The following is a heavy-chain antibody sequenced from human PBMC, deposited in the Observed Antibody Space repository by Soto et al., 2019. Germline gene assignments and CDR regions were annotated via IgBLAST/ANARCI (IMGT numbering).Heavy chain of an antibody. Sequence: FLTCTVCAESILRGAYYMSLIRQPQGKSLEWIGYIYYSGSTYYNPSLKSRATSKPDTSQHQFALQLNAVTPDDSAAYYCPRGPAILNPSGQGILVPVSP. J-gene: IGHJ5*02. CDR2: IYYSGST. D-gene: IGHD3-3*01. CDR3: PRGPAILNP. V-gene: IGHV4-30-4*01. CDR1: AESILRGAYY.